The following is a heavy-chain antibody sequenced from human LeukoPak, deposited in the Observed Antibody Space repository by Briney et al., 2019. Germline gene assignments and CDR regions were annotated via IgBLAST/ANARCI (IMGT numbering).Heavy chain of an antibody. CDR2: IYSGGST. V-gene: IGHV3-53*01. CDR1: GFTVSSSY. D-gene: IGHD6-19*01. J-gene: IGHJ4*02. CDR3: ARVVGTSSGWYSFDY. Sequence: PGGSLRLSCAASGFTVSSSYMSWVRQAPGKGLEWVSVIYSGGSTYYADSVKGRFTISRDNSKNTLYLQMNSLRAEDTAVYYCARVVGTSSGWYSFDYWGQGTLVTVSS.